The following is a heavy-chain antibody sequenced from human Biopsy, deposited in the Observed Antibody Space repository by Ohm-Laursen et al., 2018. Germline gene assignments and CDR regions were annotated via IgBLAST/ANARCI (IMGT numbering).Heavy chain of an antibody. D-gene: IGHD5-12*01. CDR2: IMSLYNTT. V-gene: IGHV1-69*06. J-gene: IGHJ2*01. CDR3: ARGLGGYDCWYFDL. Sequence: VASVKVSCKTSGYTFSSSDINWLRQAPGQGLQWMGGIMSLYNTTNYAQKFWDRITVTADKSTNTVYMTLSSLTSEDTAVYFCARGLGGYDCWYFDLWGRGTLVIVSS. CDR1: GYTFSSSD.